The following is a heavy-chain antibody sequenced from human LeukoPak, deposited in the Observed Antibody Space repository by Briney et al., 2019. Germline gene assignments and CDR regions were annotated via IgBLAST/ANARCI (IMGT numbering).Heavy chain of an antibody. CDR3: ARGIQLGYFDY. Sequence: SETLSLTCTVSGGSISSYYWSWIRQPPGKGLEWIGYIYYSGSTYYNPSLKSRVTISVDTSKNQFSLKLSSVTAADTAVYYCARGIQLGYFDYWGQGTLVTVSS. CDR2: IYYSGST. V-gene: IGHV4-30-4*08. D-gene: IGHD1-1*01. J-gene: IGHJ4*02. CDR1: GGSISSYY.